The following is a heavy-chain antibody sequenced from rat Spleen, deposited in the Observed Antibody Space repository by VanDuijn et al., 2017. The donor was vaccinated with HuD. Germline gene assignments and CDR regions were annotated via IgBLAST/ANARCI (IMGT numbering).Heavy chain of an antibody. D-gene: IGHD1-10*01. CDR1: GYSITSGYG. J-gene: IGHJ2*01. V-gene: IGHV3-3*01. CDR3: GRDNNYKAY. CDR2: INSEGTT. Sequence: EVQLQESGPGLVKPSQSLSLTCSVTGYSITSGYGWSWIRKFPGNKLEWMGYINSEGTTNYNPSLKSRISITRDTSKNQFFLQVNSVTTEDTATYYCGRDNNYKAYWGQGVLVTVSS.